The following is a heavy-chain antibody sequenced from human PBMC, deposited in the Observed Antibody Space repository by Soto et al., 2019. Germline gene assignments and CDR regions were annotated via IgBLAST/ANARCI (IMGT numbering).Heavy chain of an antibody. Sequence: GDSLKISCKSYGDSFITYLIAWVRQMPGKGLEWMGSIHPGESDTRYSPSFQGQVTISADRSITTAYLQWSSLKASDTAMYYCARHEATYYNFYGMDVWGQGTKVTVSS. J-gene: IGHJ6*02. CDR2: IHPGESDT. V-gene: IGHV5-51*01. CDR1: GDSFITYL. CDR3: ARHEATYYNFYGMDV.